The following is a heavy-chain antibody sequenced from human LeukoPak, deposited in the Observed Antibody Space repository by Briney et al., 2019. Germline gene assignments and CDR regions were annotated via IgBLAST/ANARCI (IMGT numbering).Heavy chain of an antibody. Sequence: GGSLRLSYAASGFTFSSYAMSWVRQAPGKGLEWVSAISGSGGSTYYADSVKGRFTISRDNSKNTLYLQMNSLRAEDTAVYYCATRRGDSSGYYLGDFDYWGQGTLVTVSS. CDR2: ISGSGGST. CDR1: GFTFSSYA. CDR3: ATRRGDSSGYYLGDFDY. V-gene: IGHV3-23*01. D-gene: IGHD3-22*01. J-gene: IGHJ4*02.